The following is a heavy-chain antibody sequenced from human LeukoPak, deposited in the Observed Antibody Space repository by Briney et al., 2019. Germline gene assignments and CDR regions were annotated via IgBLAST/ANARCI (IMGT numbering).Heavy chain of an antibody. CDR2: ISYDGSNK. Sequence: PGGSLRLSCAASGFTFSSYGMHWVRQAPGNGLEWVAVISYDGSNKYYADSVKGRFTISRDNSKNTLYLQMNSLRAEDTAVYYCAAAGWLQFNVDYWGQGTLVTVSS. CDR1: GFTFSSYG. J-gene: IGHJ4*02. CDR3: AAAGWLQFNVDY. D-gene: IGHD5-24*01. V-gene: IGHV3-30*03.